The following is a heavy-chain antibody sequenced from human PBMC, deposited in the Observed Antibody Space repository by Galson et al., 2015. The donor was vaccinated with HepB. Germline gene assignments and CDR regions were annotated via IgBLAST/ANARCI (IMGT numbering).Heavy chain of an antibody. D-gene: IGHD5/OR15-5a*01. Sequence: SLRLSCAASGFTFSSYAMSWVRQAPGKGPEWVSSINKSGGSTYYADSVKGRFTISRDNSKNTLHLQMNSLRVEDTALYYCTKAVHDTFGIDAFDFWGQGTLVTVSS. CDR1: GFTFSSYA. J-gene: IGHJ3*01. CDR2: INKSGGST. V-gene: IGHV3-23*01. CDR3: TKAVHDTFGIDAFDF.